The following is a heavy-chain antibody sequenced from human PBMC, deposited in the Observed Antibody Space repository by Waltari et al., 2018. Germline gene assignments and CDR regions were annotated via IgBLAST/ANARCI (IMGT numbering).Heavy chain of an antibody. CDR2: IYTSGST. D-gene: IGHD3-22*01. J-gene: IGHJ5*02. V-gene: IGHV4-4*07. CDR1: GGSISSYY. Sequence: QVQLQESGPGLVKPSETLSLTCTVSGGSISSYYWSWIRQPAGKGLEWIGRIYTSGSTNYHPSLKSRVTMSVDTSKNQFSLKLSSVTAADTAVYYCARGKGDYDSSGYYYNWFDPWGQGTLVTVSS. CDR3: ARGKGDYDSSGYYYNWFDP.